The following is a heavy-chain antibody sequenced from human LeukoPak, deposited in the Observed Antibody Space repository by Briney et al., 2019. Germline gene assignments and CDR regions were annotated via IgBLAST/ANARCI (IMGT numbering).Heavy chain of an antibody. V-gene: IGHV3-21*01. CDR1: GFTFSSYS. J-gene: IGHJ6*02. CDR2: ISSSSSYI. D-gene: IGHD6-13*01. Sequence: GGSLRLSCAASGFTFSSYSMNWVRQAPGKGLEWVSSISSSSSYIYYADSVKGRFTISSDNAKNSLYLQMNSLRAEDTAVYYCARDLNLIAAAGKRYYGMDVWGQGTTVTVSS. CDR3: ARDLNLIAAAGKRYYGMDV.